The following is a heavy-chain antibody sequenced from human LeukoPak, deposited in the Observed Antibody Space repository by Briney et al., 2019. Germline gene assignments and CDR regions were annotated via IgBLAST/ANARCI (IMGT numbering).Heavy chain of an antibody. V-gene: IGHV4-4*02. CDR1: GGSISTTNW. Sequence: SETLSLTCGVSGGSISTTNWWTWVRQPPGRGLEWIGEVHLDGRTNYNPSLESRLTMSVDLSENHISLKLTSVTAADTAVYYCAREGGFYRPLDYSGQGTLVTVSS. J-gene: IGHJ4*02. D-gene: IGHD3-3*01. CDR3: AREGGFYRPLDY. CDR2: VHLDGRT.